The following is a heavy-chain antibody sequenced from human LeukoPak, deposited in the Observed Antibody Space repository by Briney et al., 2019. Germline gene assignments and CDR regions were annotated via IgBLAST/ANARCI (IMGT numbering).Heavy chain of an antibody. CDR3: ARSVYSYGELGASGY. J-gene: IGHJ4*02. D-gene: IGHD5-18*01. V-gene: IGHV3-53*01. CDR1: GFTVSSNY. Sequence: PGGSLRLSCAASGFTVSSNYMSWVRQAPGKGLEWVSVIYSGGSTYYADSVKGRFTISRDNSKNTLYLRMNSLRAEDTAVYYCARSVYSYGELGASGYWGQGTLVTVSS. CDR2: IYSGGST.